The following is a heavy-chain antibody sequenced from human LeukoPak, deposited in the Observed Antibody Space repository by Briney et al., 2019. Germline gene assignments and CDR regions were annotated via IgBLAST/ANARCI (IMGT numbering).Heavy chain of an antibody. Sequence: PGGSLRLSCAASGLTFSDHYMDWVRQAPGKGLEWIGRIRNKANSDTTEYAASVKGRFTVSRDDSNNSLYLQMNSLKTEDSAVYYCVRGAMAPGPQNSYGLDVWGQGTTVTVSS. V-gene: IGHV3-72*01. J-gene: IGHJ6*02. CDR1: GLTFSDHY. CDR2: IRNKANSDTT. D-gene: IGHD5-24*01. CDR3: VRGAMAPGPQNSYGLDV.